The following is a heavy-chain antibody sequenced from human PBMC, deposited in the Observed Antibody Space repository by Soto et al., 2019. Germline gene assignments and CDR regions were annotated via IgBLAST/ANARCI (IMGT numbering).Heavy chain of an antibody. CDR2: ISYDGSNK. D-gene: IGHD3-3*01. CDR3: ANLPNTIFGVVPGP. V-gene: IGHV3-30*18. CDR1: GFTFSSYG. J-gene: IGHJ5*02. Sequence: GGSLRLSCAASGFTFSSYGMHWVRQAPGKGLEWVAVISYDGSNKYYADSVKGRFTISRDNSKNTLYLQMNSLRAEDTAVYYCANLPNTIFGVVPGPWGQGTLVTVS.